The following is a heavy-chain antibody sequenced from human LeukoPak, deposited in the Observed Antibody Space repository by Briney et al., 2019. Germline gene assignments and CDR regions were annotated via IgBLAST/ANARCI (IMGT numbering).Heavy chain of an antibody. V-gene: IGHV1-69*13. J-gene: IGHJ4*02. CDR1: GGTFSSYA. D-gene: IGHD4/OR15-4a*01. CDR3: ARLGGLSRDYVSPYYFDY. Sequence: ASVKVSCKASGGTFSSYAISWVRQAPGQGLEWMGGIIPIFGTANYAQKFQGGVTITADESTSTAYMELSSLRSEDTAVYYCARLGGLSRDYVSPYYFDYWGQGTLVTVSS. CDR2: IIPIFGTA.